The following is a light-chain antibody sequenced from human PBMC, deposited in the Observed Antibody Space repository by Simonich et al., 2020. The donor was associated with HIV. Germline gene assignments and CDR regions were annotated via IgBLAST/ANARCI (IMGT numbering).Light chain of an antibody. J-gene: IGLJ2*01. Sequence: QSALTQPASVSGSPGQSIIISCTGTSSDGGGYNYVSWYQQHPGKAPKLMIFDVSKRPSGVSNRFSGSKSGNTASLTISGLQAEDEADYYCSSYTSSSTLVFGGGTKVTVV. CDR1: SSDGGGYNY. CDR3: SSYTSSSTLV. CDR2: DVS. V-gene: IGLV2-14*01.